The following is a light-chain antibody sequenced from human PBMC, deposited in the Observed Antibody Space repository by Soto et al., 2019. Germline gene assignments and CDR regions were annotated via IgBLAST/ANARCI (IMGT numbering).Light chain of an antibody. V-gene: IGLV1-44*01. J-gene: IGLJ3*02. Sequence: QSVLTQPPSTSGSPGQRVTISCSGSDSNIGSNIVNWYQHLPGTAPKLLIFSNNQRPSGVPDRFSGPKSSTSASLAISGHQSEDEADYYSAALDYSQNSVFGGVTKLTVL. CDR1: DSNIGSNI. CDR2: SNN. CDR3: AALDYSQNSV.